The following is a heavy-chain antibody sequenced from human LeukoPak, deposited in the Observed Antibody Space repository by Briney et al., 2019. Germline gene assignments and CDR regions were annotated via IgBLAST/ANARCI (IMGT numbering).Heavy chain of an antibody. D-gene: IGHD6-19*01. CDR2: ISWNSGGI. V-gene: IGHV3-9*01. CDR1: GFIFDDYA. Sequence: GGSLRLSCAASGFIFDDYAMPWVRQAPGKGLEWVSGISWNSGGIGYADSVKGRFTISRDNAKKSLYLQMNSLRAEDTALYYCAKDFYRAVAGSIGFWGQGILVTVSS. J-gene: IGHJ4*02. CDR3: AKDFYRAVAGSIGF.